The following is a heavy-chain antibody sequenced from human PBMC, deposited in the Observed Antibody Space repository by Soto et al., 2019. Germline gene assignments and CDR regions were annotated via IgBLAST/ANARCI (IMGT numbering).Heavy chain of an antibody. J-gene: IGHJ3*02. V-gene: IGHV1-3*01. CDR1: GYTFSNYV. D-gene: IGHD2-2*01. CDR3: TRSCSSTSCYDNAYDI. CDR2: ISVGNGNT. Sequence: ASVKVSCKASGYTFSNYVMHWVRQAPGQRLEWMGWISVGNGNTKYSQKFQGRLTITRDTSATTANMELSSLRSEDTAVYYCTRSCSSTSCYDNAYDIWGQGKMVTVPS.